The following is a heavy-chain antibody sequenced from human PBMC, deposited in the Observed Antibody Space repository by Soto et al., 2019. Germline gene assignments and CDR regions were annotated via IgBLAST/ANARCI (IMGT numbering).Heavy chain of an antibody. V-gene: IGHV1-69*13. D-gene: IGHD3-10*01. CDR1: GGTFSSYA. CDR3: ARDKSGSGSYYNAYYYYGMDV. J-gene: IGHJ6*02. Sequence: ASVKVSCKASGGTFSSYAISWVRQAPGQGLEWMGGIIPIFGTANYAQKFQGRVTITADESTSTAYMELSSLRSEDTAVYYCARDKSGSGSYYNAYYYYGMDVWGQGTTVTVSS. CDR2: IIPIFGTA.